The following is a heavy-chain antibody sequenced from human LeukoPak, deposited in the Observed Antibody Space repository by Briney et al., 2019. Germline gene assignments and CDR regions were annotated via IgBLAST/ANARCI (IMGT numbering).Heavy chain of an antibody. D-gene: IGHD3-16*01. V-gene: IGHV1-18*01. Sequence: ASVNVSCKASGYTFNSYGISWVRQAPGQGLEWMGLISAYSGNTNFAQKLQGRVTMTTDTSTSTAYMELRSLRSDDTAVYFCARGADTGSYGSLVYFDYWGQGTLVTVSS. CDR3: ARGADTGSYGSLVYFDY. CDR1: GYTFNSYG. J-gene: IGHJ4*02. CDR2: ISAYSGNT.